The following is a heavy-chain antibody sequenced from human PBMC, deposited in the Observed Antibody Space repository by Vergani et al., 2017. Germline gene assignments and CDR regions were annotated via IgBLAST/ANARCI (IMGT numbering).Heavy chain of an antibody. J-gene: IGHJ5*02. V-gene: IGHV3-66*02. D-gene: IGHD3-10*01. Sequence: ELQLVESGGGLVQPGGSLRLSCAASGSTVSGTYMTWVRQAPGKGLEWVSHIYSDDETYYADSVKGRVTISRNNSKNTLHLQINNLRVEDTAVYYCARGNYDGSGTYVDPWGQGTLVTVSS. CDR3: ARGNYDGSGTYVDP. CDR1: GSTVSGTY. CDR2: IYSDDET.